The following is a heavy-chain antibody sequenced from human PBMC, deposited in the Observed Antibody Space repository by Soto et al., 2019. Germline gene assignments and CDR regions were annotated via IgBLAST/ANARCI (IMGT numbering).Heavy chain of an antibody. Sequence: QLKLQESGSGVVKPSQTLSLTCAVAGGSVSSGVFSWNWIRQPPGQGLEWMGYISHGGSASYTPSLRGRFSITVDRSTNVLSLNLTSTTPAGTAVYVCARGHYYYAMDVWGQGTTVTVSS. V-gene: IGHV4-30-2*01. J-gene: IGHJ6*02. CDR3: ARGHYYYAMDV. CDR2: ISHGGSA. CDR1: GGSVSSGVFS.